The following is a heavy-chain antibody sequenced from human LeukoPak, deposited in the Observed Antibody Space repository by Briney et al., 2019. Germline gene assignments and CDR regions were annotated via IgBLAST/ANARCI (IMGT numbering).Heavy chain of an antibody. D-gene: IGHD6-19*01. CDR3: ARSISSGVGGSNWFDP. J-gene: IGHJ5*02. Sequence: SETLSLTCTVSGGSISSSSYYWGWIRQPPGKGLEWIGSIYYSGSTYYNPSLKSRVTISVDTSKNQFSLKLSSVTAADTAVYYCARSISSGVGGSNWFDPWGQGTLVTVSS. CDR1: GGSISSSSYY. V-gene: IGHV4-39*07. CDR2: IYYSGST.